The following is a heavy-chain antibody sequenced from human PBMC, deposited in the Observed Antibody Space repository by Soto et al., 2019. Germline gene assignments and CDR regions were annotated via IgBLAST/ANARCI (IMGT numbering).Heavy chain of an antibody. D-gene: IGHD3-22*01. Sequence: QVQLVQSGAEVKKPGSSVKVSCKASGGTFSSYAISWVRQAPGQGLEWMGGIIPIFGTANYAQKFQGRVTITADKSTSTAYMELSSLRSEDTAVYYCATDSRVVITTYDAFDIWAKGQWSPSLQ. CDR2: IIPIFGTA. V-gene: IGHV1-69*06. CDR1: GGTFSSYA. CDR3: ATDSRVVITTYDAFDI. J-gene: IGHJ3*02.